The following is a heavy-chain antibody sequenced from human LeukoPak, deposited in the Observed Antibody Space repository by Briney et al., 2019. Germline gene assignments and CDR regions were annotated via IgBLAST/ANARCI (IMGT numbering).Heavy chain of an antibody. V-gene: IGHV1-69*13. D-gene: IGHD3-22*01. J-gene: IGHJ4*02. CDR3: ARGYYDSSGYHYRGYFDY. CDR2: IIPIFGTA. Sequence: SVKVSCKASGGTFSSYAISWVRQAPGQGLEWMGGIIPIFGTANYAQEFQGRVTITADESTSTAYMELSSLRSEDTAVYYCARGYYDSSGYHYRGYFDYWGQGTLVTVSS. CDR1: GGTFSSYA.